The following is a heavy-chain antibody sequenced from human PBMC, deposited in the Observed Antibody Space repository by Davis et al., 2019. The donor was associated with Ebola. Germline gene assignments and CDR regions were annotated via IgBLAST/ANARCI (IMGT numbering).Heavy chain of an antibody. D-gene: IGHD6-13*01. J-gene: IGHJ4*02. Sequence: SETLSLTCTVSGGSISSYYWSWIRQPPGKGLEWIGYIYYSGSTNYNPSLKSRVTISVDTSKNQFSLKLSSVTAADTAVYYCTRTFLAAAAPFDYWGQGTLVTVSS. CDR1: GGSISSYY. V-gene: IGHV4-59*01. CDR2: IYYSGST. CDR3: TRTFLAAAAPFDY.